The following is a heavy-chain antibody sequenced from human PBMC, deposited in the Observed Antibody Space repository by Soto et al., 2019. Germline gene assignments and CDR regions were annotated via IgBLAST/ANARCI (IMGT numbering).Heavy chain of an antibody. CDR3: ASGHCFTRSWSYLAL. D-gene: IGHD6-13*01. J-gene: IGHJ2*01. Sequence: QVQLQESGPGLVKPSQTLSLTCTVSGGSISSGGSYWSWIRQSPGKGLEWIGYIYYSGTTYYNPSLRGRVSLSLVTSTNQFSLKLRSVTAADTAIYYCASGHCFTRSWSYLALWGRGTLVTVSS. V-gene: IGHV4-31*03. CDR1: GGSISSGGSY. CDR2: IYYSGTT.